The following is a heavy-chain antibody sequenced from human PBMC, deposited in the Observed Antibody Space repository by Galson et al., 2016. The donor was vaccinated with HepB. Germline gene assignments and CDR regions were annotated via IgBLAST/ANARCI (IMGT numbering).Heavy chain of an antibody. CDR1: GFIFSSYG. CDR3: AREGIVGTTLLSY. CDR2: IWYDGSNK. V-gene: IGHV3-33*01. Sequence: SLRLSCAASGFIFSSYGMHWVRQAPGKGLEWVAVIWYDGSNKHYVDSVKGRFTISRDNFNEKLYLQMNNVRAEDTAVYFCAREGIVGTTLLSYWGQGTPVTVSS. D-gene: IGHD1-26*01. J-gene: IGHJ4*02.